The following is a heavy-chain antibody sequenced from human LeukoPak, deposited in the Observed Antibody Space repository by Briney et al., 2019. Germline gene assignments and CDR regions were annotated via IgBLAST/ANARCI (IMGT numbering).Heavy chain of an antibody. CDR1: GYTFTSYG. D-gene: IGHD3-3*01. Sequence: ASVKVSCKASGYTFTSYGISWVRQAPGQGLEWMGWISAYNGNTNYAQKLQGRVTMTTDTSASTAYMELSSLRSEDTAVYYCARSADYDFWSGYYTHPDYFDYWGQGTLVTVSS. CDR3: ARSADYDFWSGYYTHPDYFDY. CDR2: ISAYNGNT. V-gene: IGHV1-18*01. J-gene: IGHJ4*02.